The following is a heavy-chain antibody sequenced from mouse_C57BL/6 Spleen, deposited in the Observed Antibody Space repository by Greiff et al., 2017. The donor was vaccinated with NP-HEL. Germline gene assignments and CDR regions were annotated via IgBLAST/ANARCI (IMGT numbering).Heavy chain of an antibody. CDR3: AVSFPFDY. Sequence: QVHVKQSGPELVKPGDSVKISCKASGYAFSSSWMNWVKQRPGKGLEWIGRIYPGDGDTYYNGKFKGKATLTADKASSTAYMHLSSLTSADSAVYFCAVSFPFDYWGQGTTLTVSS. CDR1: GYAFSSSW. J-gene: IGHJ2*01. CDR2: IYPGDGDT. V-gene: IGHV1-82*01.